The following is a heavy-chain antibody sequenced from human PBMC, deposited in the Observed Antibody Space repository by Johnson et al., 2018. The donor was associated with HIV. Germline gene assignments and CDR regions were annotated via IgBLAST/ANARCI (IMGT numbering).Heavy chain of an antibody. J-gene: IGHJ3*01. V-gene: IGHV3-15*01. Sequence: VQLVESGGGLVKPGGSLRLSCAASGFTFINAWMSWVRQAPGKGLEWVGRIKSKTDGGTTDYAAPVQGRFTISRDDSKNTLYLQMNSRKTEDTAVYYGTAPLGRFRDLVGAFDLWGQGTMVTVSS. CDR3: TAPLGRFRDLVGAFDL. D-gene: IGHD7-27*01. CDR2: IKSKTDGGTT. CDR1: GFTFINAW.